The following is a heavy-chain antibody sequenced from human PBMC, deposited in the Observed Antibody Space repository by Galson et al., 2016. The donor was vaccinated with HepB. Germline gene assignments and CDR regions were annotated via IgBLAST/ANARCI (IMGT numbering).Heavy chain of an antibody. J-gene: IGHJ4*02. Sequence: SLRLSCAASGLSFSSHWMSWVRHAPGKGLEWVANIKEDGDEEFYVDSVKGRFTISRDNAKNSLFLQMNSLTTHDTAVYYCAKGPPNLAYWGQGALVTVSS. V-gene: IGHV3-7*03. CDR2: IKEDGDEE. CDR3: AKGPPNLAY. CDR1: GLSFSSHW.